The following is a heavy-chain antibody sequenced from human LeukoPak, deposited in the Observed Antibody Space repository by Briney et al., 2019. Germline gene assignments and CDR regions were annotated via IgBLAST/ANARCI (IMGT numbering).Heavy chain of an antibody. CDR3: ARDLTGY. CDR2: INPSGGST. Sequence: ASVRVSCKAPGYTFTSYGISWVRQAPGQGLEWMGIINPSGGSTSYAQKFQGRVTMTRDTSTSTVYMELSSLRSEDTAVYYCARDLTGYWGQGTLVTVSS. CDR1: GYTFTSYG. J-gene: IGHJ4*02. V-gene: IGHV1-46*01. D-gene: IGHD3-9*01.